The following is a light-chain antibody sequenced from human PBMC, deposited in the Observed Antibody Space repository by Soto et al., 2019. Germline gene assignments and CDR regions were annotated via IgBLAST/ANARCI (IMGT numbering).Light chain of an antibody. CDR3: SSYTSSSTGV. CDR1: SSDVGGYNY. V-gene: IGLV2-14*01. Sequence: QSALTQPASVSGSPGQSITISCTGTSSDVGGYNYVSWYQQHPGKAPKLMIYDVSNRPSGFSNRFSGSKSGNTASLTISGLQAEDEADYYCSSYTSSSTGVFGTGTELTVL. J-gene: IGLJ1*01. CDR2: DVS.